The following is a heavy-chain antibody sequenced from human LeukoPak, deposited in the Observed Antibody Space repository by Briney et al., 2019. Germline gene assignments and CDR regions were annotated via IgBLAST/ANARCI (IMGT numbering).Heavy chain of an antibody. CDR1: AFTFSTYA. Sequence: GGSLRLSCAASAFTFSTYAMSWVRQAPGKGLECVSVISGGAGSTYYADSVKGRFTISRDNSKNTLYLQMNSLRAEDTAVYYCAREGFCSSTSCPDDAFDIWGQGTMVTVSS. J-gene: IGHJ3*02. CDR3: AREGFCSSTSCPDDAFDI. D-gene: IGHD2-2*01. CDR2: ISGGAGST. V-gene: IGHV3-23*01.